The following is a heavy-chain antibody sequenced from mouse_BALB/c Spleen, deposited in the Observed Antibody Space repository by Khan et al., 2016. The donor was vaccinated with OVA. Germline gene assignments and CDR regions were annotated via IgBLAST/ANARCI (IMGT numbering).Heavy chain of an antibody. Sequence: VQLQESGAELARPGASVKMSCKASGYSFTSYTIHWIKKRPGPGLEWIGYLNPSNGYTNYNQKFKDKATLTTDKSSTTAYLQLSSLTSDNSAVYNCVRDGAYHRNDGWFAYWGQGTLVTVSA. V-gene: IGHV1-4*01. CDR2: LNPSNGYT. CDR3: VRDGAYHRNDGWFAY. J-gene: IGHJ3*01. CDR1: GYSFTSYT. D-gene: IGHD2-14*01.